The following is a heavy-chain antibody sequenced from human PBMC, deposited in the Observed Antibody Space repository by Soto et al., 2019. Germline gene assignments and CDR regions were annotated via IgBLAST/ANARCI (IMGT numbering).Heavy chain of an antibody. V-gene: IGHV4-31*03. J-gene: IGHJ6*02. Sequence: SETLSLTCSVPGGSFSSDSFIWSWVRQFPGKGLEWIGYINYGGTTYYNPSLRSRITMSVDTSKNQFSLNLSSVTAADTAVYYCARDHKWDGLDVWGQGTTVTVSS. CDR3: ARDHKWDGLDV. CDR2: INYGGTT. D-gene: IGHD1-26*01. CDR1: GGSFSSDSFI.